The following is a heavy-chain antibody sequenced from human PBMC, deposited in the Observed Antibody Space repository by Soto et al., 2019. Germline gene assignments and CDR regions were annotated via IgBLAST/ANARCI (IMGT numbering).Heavy chain of an antibody. CDR1: SGSISNSNW. V-gene: IGHV4-4*02. CDR3: ARGRGSSSLGTRYYYYYYMDV. D-gene: IGHD6-6*01. Sequence: SETLSLTYAVSSGSISNSNWWSWVRQPPGKGLEWIGEIYHSGSTNYNPSLKSRVTISVDKSKNQFSLKLSSVTAADTAVYYCARGRGSSSLGTRYYYYYYMDVWGKGTTVTVS. J-gene: IGHJ6*03. CDR2: IYHSGST.